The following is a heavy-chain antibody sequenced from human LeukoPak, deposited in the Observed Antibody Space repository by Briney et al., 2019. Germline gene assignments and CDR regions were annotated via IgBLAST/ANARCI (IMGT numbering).Heavy chain of an antibody. V-gene: IGHV3-53*01. Sequence: PGGSLRLSCAASGFTVSSNYMSWVRQAPGKGLEWVSVIYGDGDTFYADSVRGRFTISRDSSKNTLYLQMNSLGAEDTAVYYCARDSYYDSSGYYFLSYVDYWGQGTLVTVSS. CDR2: IYGDGDT. D-gene: IGHD3-22*01. CDR3: ARDSYYDSSGYYFLSYVDY. CDR1: GFTVSSNY. J-gene: IGHJ4*02.